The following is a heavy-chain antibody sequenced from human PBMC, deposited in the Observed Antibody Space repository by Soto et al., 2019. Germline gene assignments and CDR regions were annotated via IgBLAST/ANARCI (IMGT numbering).Heavy chain of an antibody. CDR2: INPDGGAT. CDR1: GYIFSHYY. CDR3: ARGRRYTF. J-gene: IGHJ4*02. D-gene: IGHD1-1*01. V-gene: IGHV1-46*01. Sequence: QVQLLQSGAEMRQPGASVSMSCKASGYIFSHYYMSWVRQAPGQGLEWMGKINPDGGATTFARNFQGRLTLTSDASTGTAYMQLSGLTSDDTAVYYCARGRRYTFWGQGTLVSVSS.